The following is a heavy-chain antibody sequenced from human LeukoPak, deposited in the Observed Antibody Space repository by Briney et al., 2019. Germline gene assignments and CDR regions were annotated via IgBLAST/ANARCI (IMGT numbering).Heavy chain of an antibody. V-gene: IGHV3-33*08. Sequence: GGSLRLSCAASGFTLSSYAMSWVRQAPGKGLEWVAVIWYDGSNKYYADSVKGRFTISRDNSKNTLYLQMNSLRAEDTAVYYCARDSGSGWYQYFDYWGQGTLVTVSS. CDR3: ARDSGSGWYQYFDY. CDR1: GFTLSSYA. D-gene: IGHD6-19*01. J-gene: IGHJ4*02. CDR2: IWYDGSNK.